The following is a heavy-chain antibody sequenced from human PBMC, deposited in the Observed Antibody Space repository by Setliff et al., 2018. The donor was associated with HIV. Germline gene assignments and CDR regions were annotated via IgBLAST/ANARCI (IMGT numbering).Heavy chain of an antibody. V-gene: IGHV1-8*03. J-gene: IGHJ5*02. CDR3: ARVRYCSGGSCYGGEYWFDP. D-gene: IGHD2-15*01. CDR1: EYTFTNYD. Sequence: GASVKVSCKASEYTFTNYDINWVRQATGQGLEWMGWMNPNSGNTGYAQKFQGRVTITRNTSISTAYMELSSLRSEDTAVYYCARVRYCSGGSCYGGEYWFDPWGQGTLVTVSS. CDR2: MNPNSGNT.